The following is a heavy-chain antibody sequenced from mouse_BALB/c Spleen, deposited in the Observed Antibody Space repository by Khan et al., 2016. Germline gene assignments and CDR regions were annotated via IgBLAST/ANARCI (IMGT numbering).Heavy chain of an antibody. J-gene: IGHJ2*01. D-gene: IGHD2-3*01. CDR2: ISYSGST. Sequence: EVQLVESGPSLVKPSQTLSLTCSVTGDSITSGYWNWIRKFPGNKLEYMGYISYSGSTYYNPYLNSRISITPDTTKNHYYLQLISVTTEDTATYCCAICDGYYLDYWGQGTTLTVSS. V-gene: IGHV3-8*02. CDR1: GDSITSGY. CDR3: AICDGYYLDY.